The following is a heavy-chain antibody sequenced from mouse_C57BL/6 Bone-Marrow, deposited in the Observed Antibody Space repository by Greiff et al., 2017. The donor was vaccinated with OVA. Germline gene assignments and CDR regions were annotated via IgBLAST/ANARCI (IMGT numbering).Heavy chain of an antibody. CDR3: ARSLYGSSYWGYFDY. CDR1: GYAFTNYL. D-gene: IGHD1-1*01. J-gene: IGHJ2*01. Sequence: QVQLKQSGAELVRPGTSVKVSCKASGYAFTNYLIEWVKQRPGQGLEWIGVINPGSGGTNYNEKFKGKATLTADKSSSTAYMQLSSLTSEDSAVYFCARSLYGSSYWGYFDYWGQGTTLTGSS. V-gene: IGHV1-54*01. CDR2: INPGSGGT.